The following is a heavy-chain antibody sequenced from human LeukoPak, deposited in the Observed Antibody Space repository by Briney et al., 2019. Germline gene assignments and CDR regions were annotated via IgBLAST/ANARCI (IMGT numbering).Heavy chain of an antibody. CDR2: IYYSGST. J-gene: IGHJ4*02. V-gene: IGHV4-59*08. D-gene: IGHD6-13*01. CDR3: ATIAAAGTGYFDY. CDR1: GGSISSYY. Sequence: SETLSLTCTVSGGSISSYYWSWIRQPPGKGLEWIGYIYYSGSTNYNPSLKSRVTISVDVSKNQFSLKLSSVTAADTAVYYCATIAAAGTGYFDYWGQGTLVTVSS.